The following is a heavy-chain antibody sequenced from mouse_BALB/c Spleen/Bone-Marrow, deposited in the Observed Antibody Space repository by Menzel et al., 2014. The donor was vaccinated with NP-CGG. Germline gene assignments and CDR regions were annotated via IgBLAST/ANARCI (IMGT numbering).Heavy chain of an antibody. CDR1: GYTFTGYV. CDR3: AREGGLRRGDYYVMDY. D-gene: IGHD2-4*01. V-gene: IGHV1-14*01. Sequence: LVESGPELVKPGASVKMSCKASGYTFTGYVMRWVKQKPGQGLEWIGYINPYSDGTKYNEKFKGKATLTSDKSSSTAYMELSSLTSEDSAVYYCAREGGLRRGDYYVMDYWGQGTSVTVSS. J-gene: IGHJ4*01. CDR2: INPYSDGT.